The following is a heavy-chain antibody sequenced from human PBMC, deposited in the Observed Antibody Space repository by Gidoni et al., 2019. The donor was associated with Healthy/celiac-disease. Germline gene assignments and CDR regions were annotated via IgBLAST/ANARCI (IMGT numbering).Heavy chain of an antibody. CDR3: ARDLYLDAFDI. CDR1: GGSVSSGSYY. V-gene: IGHV4-61*01. Sequence: QVQLQESGPGLVKPSETLSLTCTVSGGSVSSGSYYWSWIRQPPGKGLEWIGYIYYSGSTNYNPSLKSRVTISVDTSKNQFSLKLSSVTAADTAVYYCARDLYLDAFDIWGQGTMVTVSS. D-gene: IGHD2-8*01. CDR2: IYYSGST. J-gene: IGHJ3*02.